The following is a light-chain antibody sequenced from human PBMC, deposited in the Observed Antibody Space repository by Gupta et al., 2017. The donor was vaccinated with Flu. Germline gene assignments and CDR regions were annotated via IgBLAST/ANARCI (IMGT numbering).Light chain of an antibody. CDR1: QSIGSR. Sequence: SPSTLSASVGDRVTIACQASQSIGSRLSWYRQETGKAPKRLIYKASTVESRVPSRCSGSGGGTEFTLTSSRLQHDDFATYYCQEDNSYWAFGQGTKVEIK. CDR3: QEDNSYWA. J-gene: IGKJ1*01. V-gene: IGKV1-5*03. CDR2: KAS.